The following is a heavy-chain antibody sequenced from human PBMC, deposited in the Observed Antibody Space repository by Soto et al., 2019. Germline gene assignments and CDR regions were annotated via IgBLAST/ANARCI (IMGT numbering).Heavy chain of an antibody. D-gene: IGHD3-10*01. CDR2: ISYDGSNK. CDR1: GFTFSSYG. J-gene: IGHJ6*02. V-gene: IGHV3-30*03. CDR3: ALLSSLWFGTLTSPDRSYYYYGMDV. Sequence: QVQLVESGGGVVQPGRSLRLSCAASGFTFSSYGMRWVRQAPGKGLEWVAVISYDGSNKYYADSVKGRFTISRDNSKNTLYLQMNSLRAEDTAVYYCALLSSLWFGTLTSPDRSYYYYGMDVWGQGTTVTVSS.